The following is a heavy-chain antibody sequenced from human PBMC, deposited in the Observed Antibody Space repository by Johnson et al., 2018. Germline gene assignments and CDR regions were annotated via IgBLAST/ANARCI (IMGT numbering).Heavy chain of an antibody. D-gene: IGHD6-13*01. J-gene: IGHJ1*01. Sequence: QEQLQQWGAGLLKPSATLSLICAVSGGSFSDYYWSWIRQSPGKGLEWIGEIEHSGNTNHKPSLKSRVTISVDTSKNQCPLKLTSVTAADPAVYYCARGWYPRGYWGQGTLVTVSS. CDR2: IEHSGNT. CDR3: ARGWYPRGY. CDR1: GGSFSDYY. V-gene: IGHV4-34*01.